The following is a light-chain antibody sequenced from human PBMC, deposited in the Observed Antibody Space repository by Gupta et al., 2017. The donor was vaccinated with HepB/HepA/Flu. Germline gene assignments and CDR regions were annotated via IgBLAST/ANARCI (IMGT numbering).Light chain of an antibody. J-gene: IGKJ4*01. V-gene: IGKV3-15*01. Sequence: VMPQSPATLSVSPGATASLSCRASQSGSSNVAWYQQKPGQATRLLIFGADTRATGRPARGSGRGSGKVCTPTSTRLQYDDGAIYYGQHYTYVLLTFGEGTKVEIK. CDR1: QSGSSN. CDR2: GAD. CDR3: QHYTYVLLT.